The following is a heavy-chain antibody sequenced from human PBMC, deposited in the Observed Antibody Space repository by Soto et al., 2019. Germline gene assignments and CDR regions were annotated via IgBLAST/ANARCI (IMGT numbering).Heavy chain of an antibody. J-gene: IGHJ6*03. CDR1: GFTFSNYW. D-gene: IGHD2-15*01. CDR2: TNSDGSTS. V-gene: IGHV3-74*01. Sequence: EVQLVESGGGLVQPGGSLRLSCAASGFTFSNYWRYWVRQAPGKGLVWVSRTNSDGSTSSYADSVKGRFTISRDNAKTTLYLQMNSLRAEDTAVYYCARGDCVGGSCYSLAGSFYYYMDVWGKGTTVTVFS. CDR3: ARGDCVGGSCYSLAGSFYYYMDV.